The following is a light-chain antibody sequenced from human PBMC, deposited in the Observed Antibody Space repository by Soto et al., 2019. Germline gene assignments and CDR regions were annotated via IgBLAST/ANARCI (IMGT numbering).Light chain of an antibody. V-gene: IGKV3-15*01. CDR2: RAS. CDR3: LQYHNLWA. CDR1: QNIYSN. Sequence: IVMTQSPATLSVSPGERATLSCRASQNIYSNVAWNQQRPGQAPRLLIYRASTRAPGIPARFSGSGSGTEFTLTISSLQSEDFTVYSCLQYHNLWAFGQGTKVEIK. J-gene: IGKJ1*01.